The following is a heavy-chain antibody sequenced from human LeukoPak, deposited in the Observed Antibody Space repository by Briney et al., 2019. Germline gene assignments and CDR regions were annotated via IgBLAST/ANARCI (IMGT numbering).Heavy chain of an antibody. D-gene: IGHD6-13*01. CDR2: ISDSVSTI. J-gene: IGHJ3*02. Sequence: PGGSLRLSCAASGFTFSSYEMNWVRQAPGKGLEWVSYISDSVSTIYYADSVKGRFTISRDNAKNSLYLQMNSLRAEDTAVYYCASLAYSSSTDAFDIWGQGTMVTVSS. CDR3: ASLAYSSSTDAFDI. V-gene: IGHV3-48*03. CDR1: GFTFSSYE.